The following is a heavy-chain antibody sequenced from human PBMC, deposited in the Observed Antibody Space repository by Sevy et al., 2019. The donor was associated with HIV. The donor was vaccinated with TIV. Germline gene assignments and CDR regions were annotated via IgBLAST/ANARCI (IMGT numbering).Heavy chain of an antibody. CDR3: AITKDYYDNSGYPFDY. Sequence: VSVKVSCKVSGYTLTKLSMHWVRQAPGKGVEWMGTFDPEDGKTIYAQKFQGRVTMTEDTSIDTAYMELSSLRSEDTAVFYCAITKDYYDNSGYPFDYWGQGTLVTVSS. D-gene: IGHD3-22*01. CDR1: GYTLTKLS. V-gene: IGHV1-24*01. CDR2: FDPEDGKT. J-gene: IGHJ4*02.